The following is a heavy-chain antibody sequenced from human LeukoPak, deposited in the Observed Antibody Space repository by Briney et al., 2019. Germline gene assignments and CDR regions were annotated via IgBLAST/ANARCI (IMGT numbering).Heavy chain of an antibody. CDR2: IYYSGST. CDR3: ASGLLRYFDWLPSLIDYYYYGMDV. CDR1: AGSISSSSYY. D-gene: IGHD3-9*01. Sequence: ASETLSLTCTVSAGSISSSSYYWGWIRQPPGKGPEWIGCIYYSGSTYYNPSLKCRVTISVDTSKNQFSLKLSSVTAADTAVYYCASGLLRYFDWLPSLIDYYYYGMDVWGQGTTVTVSS. V-gene: IGHV4-39*01. J-gene: IGHJ6*02.